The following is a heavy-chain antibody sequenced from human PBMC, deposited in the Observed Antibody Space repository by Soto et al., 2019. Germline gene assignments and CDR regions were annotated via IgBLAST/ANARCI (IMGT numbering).Heavy chain of an antibody. V-gene: IGHV3-23*01. Sequence: EVQLLESGGGLVQPGGSLRLSCAASGFTFSSYAMSWVRQAPGKGLEWVSAISGSGDSTYYADSVKGRFTISRDNSKNTLYLQMNSLRAEDTAVYYCAKSFRSPLYYFDYWGQGTLVTVSS. CDR2: ISGSGDST. D-gene: IGHD3-16*02. CDR3: AKSFRSPLYYFDY. J-gene: IGHJ4*02. CDR1: GFTFSSYA.